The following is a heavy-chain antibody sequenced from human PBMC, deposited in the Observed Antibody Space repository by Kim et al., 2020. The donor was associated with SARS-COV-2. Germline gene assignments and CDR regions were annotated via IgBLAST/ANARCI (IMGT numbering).Heavy chain of an antibody. CDR1: GGSFSGYY. CDR3: SRGGRGYSYINWFDP. V-gene: IGHV4-34*01. J-gene: IGHJ5*02. Sequence: SETLSLTCAVYGGSFSGYYWSWIRQPPGKGLELIGEINHSGSTNSNPSLKIRVTISVDTSKNQFSLKLSSVTAADTAVYYCSRGGRGYSYINWFDPWGQGTLVTVSS. CDR2: INHSGST. D-gene: IGHD5-18*01.